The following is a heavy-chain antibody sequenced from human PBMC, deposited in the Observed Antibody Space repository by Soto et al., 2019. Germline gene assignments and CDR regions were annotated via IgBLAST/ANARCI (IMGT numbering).Heavy chain of an antibody. Sequence: GGSLRLSCAASGFTFSTHWMHWFRQAPGKGLVWVSRINSDGSTTNYVDSVKGRFTISRDNAKNTVYLQMNSLRAEDTAVYYCARVPTGGYDWVWGQGTLVTVSS. V-gene: IGHV3-74*01. CDR3: ARVPTGGYDWV. D-gene: IGHD5-12*01. CDR1: GFTFSTHW. CDR2: INSDGSTT. J-gene: IGHJ4*02.